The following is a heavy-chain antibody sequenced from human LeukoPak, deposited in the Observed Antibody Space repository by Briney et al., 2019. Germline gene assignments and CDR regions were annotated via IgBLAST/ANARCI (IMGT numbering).Heavy chain of an antibody. CDR1: GFTFSSYE. D-gene: IGHD2-8*01. J-gene: IGHJ4*02. CDR3: ARGDVRKMYAIR. V-gene: IGHV3-23*01. CDR2: ISGSGGST. Sequence: QPGGSLRLSCAASGFTFSSYEMNWVRQAPGKGLEWVSDISGSGGSTYYADTVKARFTISRDNSKNTLYLQMNSLRAEDTAVYYCARGDVRKMYAIRWGQGTLVTVSS.